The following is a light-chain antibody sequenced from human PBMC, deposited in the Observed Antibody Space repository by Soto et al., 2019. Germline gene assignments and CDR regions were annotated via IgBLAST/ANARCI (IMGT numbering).Light chain of an antibody. CDR3: QSGT. Sequence: DIQMTQSPSTLSASVGDRVTITCRASQSISCWLAWYQQKPGKAPKLLIYDASSLESGVPSRFSGSGSGTEFTLTISSLQPDDFATYYCQSGTFGQGTKVDIK. J-gene: IGKJ1*01. CDR1: QSISCW. CDR2: DAS. V-gene: IGKV1-5*01.